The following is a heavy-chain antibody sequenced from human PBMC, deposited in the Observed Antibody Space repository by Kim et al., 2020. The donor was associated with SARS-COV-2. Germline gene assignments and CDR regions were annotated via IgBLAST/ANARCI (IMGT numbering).Heavy chain of an antibody. J-gene: IGHJ4*02. Sequence: ASVKVSCKTSGYKFTDFYIQWVRQAPGQGLEWLGQLNPNSGRAHFAQNFQGRVTMTRDTSISTAYLDLGGLTSDDTAVYYCARGGAEFDHWGQGTLVTVSS. CDR1: GYKFTDFY. V-gene: IGHV1-2*06. CDR3: ARGGAEFDH. D-gene: IGHD3-16*01. CDR2: LNPNSGRA.